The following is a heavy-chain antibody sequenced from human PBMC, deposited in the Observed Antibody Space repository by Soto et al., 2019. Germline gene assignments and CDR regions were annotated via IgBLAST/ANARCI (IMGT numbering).Heavy chain of an antibody. CDR3: ARDLDASGSYSTDY. V-gene: IGHV1-18*01. Sequence: GASVKVSCKASGYTFSSIGISWVRQAPGEGLEWMGWISPYKGNTHYAQGLQGRVTMTTDTSTSTAYMELRSLRSDDTAVYYCARDLDASGSYSTDYWGQVTMVAVSS. J-gene: IGHJ4*02. CDR2: ISPYKGNT. CDR1: GYTFSSIG. D-gene: IGHD3-10*01.